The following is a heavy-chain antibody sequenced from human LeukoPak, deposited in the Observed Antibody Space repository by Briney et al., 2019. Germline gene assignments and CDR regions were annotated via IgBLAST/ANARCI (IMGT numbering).Heavy chain of an antibody. D-gene: IGHD1-26*01. CDR2: ISWNSGSI. V-gene: IGHV3-9*03. J-gene: IGHJ4*02. Sequence: PGGSLRLSCAASGFTFDDYAMHWVRQAPGKGLEWVSGISWNSGSIGYADSVEGRFTISRDNAKNSLYLQMNSLRAEDMALYYCAKAREWELLSYFDYWGQGTLVTVSP. CDR1: GFTFDDYA. CDR3: AKAREWELLSYFDY.